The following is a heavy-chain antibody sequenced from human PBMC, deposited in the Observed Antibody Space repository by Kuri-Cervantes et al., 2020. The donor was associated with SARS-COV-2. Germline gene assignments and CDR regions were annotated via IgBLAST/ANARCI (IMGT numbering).Heavy chain of an antibody. CDR3: ARERSTLLSFDY. D-gene: IGHD2-15*01. J-gene: IGHJ4*02. Sequence: ASVKVSCKASGYTFTGYYMHWVRQAPGQGLEWMGWISAYNGNTNYAPKLQGRVTMTSDTSTSTAYMELRSLRSDDTAVYYCARERSTLLSFDYWGQGTLVTVSS. CDR2: ISAYNGNT. CDR1: GYTFTGYY. V-gene: IGHV1-18*04.